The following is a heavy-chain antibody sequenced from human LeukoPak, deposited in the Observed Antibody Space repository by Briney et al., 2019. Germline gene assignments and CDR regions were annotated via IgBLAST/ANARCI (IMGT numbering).Heavy chain of an antibody. Sequence: PSETLSLTCTVSGGSISTYYWNWIRQPPGKGLEWIGYIYYSGTTNYNPSLKSRVSMSVDTSKNQFSLKLSSVTAADTAVYYCAKGYCRGNSCYDDRGAFDYWGQGTLVTVSS. V-gene: IGHV4-59*08. CDR1: GGSISTYY. J-gene: IGHJ4*02. D-gene: IGHD2-2*01. CDR2: IYYSGTT. CDR3: AKGYCRGNSCYDDRGAFDY.